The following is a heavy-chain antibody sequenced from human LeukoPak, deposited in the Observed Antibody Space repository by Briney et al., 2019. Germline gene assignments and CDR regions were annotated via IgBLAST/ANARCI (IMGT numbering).Heavy chain of an antibody. J-gene: IGHJ4*02. CDR3: ARGDYSNYWGGFDY. D-gene: IGHD4-11*01. V-gene: IGHV4-30-2*01. Sequence: SETLSLTCTVSGGSISSGGYYWSWIRQPPGKGLEWIGYIYYSGSTYYNPSLKSRVTISVDRSKNQFSLKLSSVTAADTAVYYCARGDYSNYWGGFDYWGQGTLVTVSS. CDR1: GGSISSGGYY. CDR2: IYYSGST.